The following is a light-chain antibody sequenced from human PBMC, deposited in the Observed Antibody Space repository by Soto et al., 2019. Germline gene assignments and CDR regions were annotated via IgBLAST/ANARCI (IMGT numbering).Light chain of an antibody. J-gene: IGLJ1*01. CDR1: SNDVGDYDY. V-gene: IGLV2-8*01. CDR2: AVD. CDR3: SSYGGSNTKV. Sequence: SVLTQPPSASGSPGQSVTISCTGTSNDVGDYDYVSWYQQHPGKAPRLIIYAVDKRPSGVPDRFSGSKSGNTASLTVSGLQADDEADYYCSSYGGSNTKVFGSGTKVTVL.